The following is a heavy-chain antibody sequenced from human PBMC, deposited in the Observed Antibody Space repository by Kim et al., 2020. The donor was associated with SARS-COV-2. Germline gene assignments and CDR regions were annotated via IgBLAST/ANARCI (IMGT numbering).Heavy chain of an antibody. V-gene: IGHV1-69*04. CDR3: ARDFHCSGGSCYYYYYGMD. CDR2: IIPILGIA. Sequence: SVKVSCKASGGTFSSYAISWVRQAPGQGLEWMGRIIPILGIANYAQKFQGRVTITADKSTSTAYMELSSLRSEDTAVYYCARDFHCSGGSCYYYYYGMD. J-gene: IGHJ6*01. D-gene: IGHD2-15*01. CDR1: GGTFSSYA.